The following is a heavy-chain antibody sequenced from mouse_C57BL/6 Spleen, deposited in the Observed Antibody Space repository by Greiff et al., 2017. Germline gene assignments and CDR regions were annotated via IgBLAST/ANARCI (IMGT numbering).Heavy chain of an antibody. Sequence: VQLKQSGAELVKPGASVKISCKASGYAFSSSWMNWVKQRPGKGLEWIGQIYPGDGDTNYNGKFKGKATLTADKSSSTAYMQLSSLTSEDSAVYFCARSYYGSSYGYDMDYWGQGTSVTVSS. CDR1: GYAFSSSW. V-gene: IGHV1-80*01. CDR2: IYPGDGDT. J-gene: IGHJ4*01. CDR3: ARSYYGSSYGYDMDY. D-gene: IGHD1-1*01.